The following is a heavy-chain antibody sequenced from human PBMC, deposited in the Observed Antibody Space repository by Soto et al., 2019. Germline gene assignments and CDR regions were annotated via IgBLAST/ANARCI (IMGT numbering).Heavy chain of an antibody. D-gene: IGHD3-3*01. CDR2: ISSSGSTI. CDR1: GFTFSSYE. CDR3: ARGDFWGYYYGMDV. J-gene: IGHJ6*02. V-gene: IGHV3-48*03. Sequence: GGSLRLSCAASGFTFSSYEMNWVRQAPGKGLEWVSYISSSGSTIYYADSVKGLFTISRDSAKNSLYLQMNSLRAEDTAVYYCARGDFWGYYYGMDVWGQGTTVTVSS.